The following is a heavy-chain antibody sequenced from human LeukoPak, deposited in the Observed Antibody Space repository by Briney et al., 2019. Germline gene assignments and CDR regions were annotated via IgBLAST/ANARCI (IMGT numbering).Heavy chain of an antibody. CDR2: INTNTGNP. Sequence: ASVKVSCKASGYIFTSYAMNWVRQAPGQGLEWLGWINTNTGNPTYAQGFTGRFVFSLDTSVSTAYLQISSLKAEDTAVYYCAILPGDSGYELDYWGQGTLVTVSS. V-gene: IGHV7-4-1*02. D-gene: IGHD5-12*01. J-gene: IGHJ4*02. CDR3: AILPGDSGYELDY. CDR1: GYIFTSYA.